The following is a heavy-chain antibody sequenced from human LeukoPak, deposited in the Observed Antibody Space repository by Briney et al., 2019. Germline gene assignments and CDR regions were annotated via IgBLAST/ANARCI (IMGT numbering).Heavy chain of an antibody. D-gene: IGHD5-18*01. J-gene: IGHJ4*02. CDR1: GGSISSYY. V-gene: IGHV4-59*01. Sequence: KPSETLSLTCTVSGGSISSYYWSWIRQPPGKGLEWIGYIYYSGSTNYNPSLKSRVTISVDTSKNQFSLKLSSVTAADTAVYYCARDLHPPGYSYGKNYFDYWGQGTLVTVSS. CDR2: IYYSGST. CDR3: ARDLHPPGYSYGKNYFDY.